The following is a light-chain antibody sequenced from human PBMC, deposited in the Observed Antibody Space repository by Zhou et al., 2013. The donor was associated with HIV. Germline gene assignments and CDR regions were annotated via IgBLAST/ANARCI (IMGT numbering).Light chain of an antibody. Sequence: DIQMTQSPSSLSASVGDRVTITCRASQGISNYLVWYQQKPGKAPKLLIYAASTLQSGVPSRFSGSGSGTEFTLTISSLQPDDFATYYCQQYNTYSRSFGQGTKLEIK. V-gene: IGKV1-16*01. CDR3: QQYNTYSRS. CDR1: QGISNY. J-gene: IGKJ2*03. CDR2: AAS.